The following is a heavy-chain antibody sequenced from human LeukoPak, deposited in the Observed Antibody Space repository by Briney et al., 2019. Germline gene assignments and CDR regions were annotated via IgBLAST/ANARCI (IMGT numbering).Heavy chain of an antibody. CDR3: AKRDCGGDCYSWYYYYYYMDV. J-gene: IGHJ6*03. CDR2: ISGSGGST. CDR1: GFTFSSYA. D-gene: IGHD2-21*02. V-gene: IGHV3-23*01. Sequence: PGGSLRLSCAASGFTFSSYAMSWVRQAPGKGLEWVSAISGSGGSTYYADSVKGRFTISRDNSKNTLYLQMNSLRAEDTAVYYCAKRDCGGDCYSWYYYYYYMDVWGKGTTVTVSS.